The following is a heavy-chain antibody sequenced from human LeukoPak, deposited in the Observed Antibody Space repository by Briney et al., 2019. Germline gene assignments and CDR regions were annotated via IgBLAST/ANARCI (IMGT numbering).Heavy chain of an antibody. J-gene: IGHJ4*02. CDR3: ARAATVGTTRPGTHFDY. CDR2: ISGSSSYI. CDR1: GFTFSSYN. Sequence: GGSLRLSCAASGFTFSSYNMNWVRQAPGKGLGWVSSISGSSSYIYYADSAKGRFSISRDNAKNSLYLQMNSLRAEDTAVYYCARAATVGTTRPGTHFDYWGQGTLVTVSS. D-gene: IGHD1-26*01. V-gene: IGHV3-21*01.